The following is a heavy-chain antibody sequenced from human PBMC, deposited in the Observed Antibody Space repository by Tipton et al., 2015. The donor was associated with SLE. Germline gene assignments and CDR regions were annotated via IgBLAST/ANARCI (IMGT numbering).Heavy chain of an antibody. J-gene: IGHJ4*02. D-gene: IGHD6-13*01. V-gene: IGHV4-34*01. CDR1: GGSFSGYY. CDR3: ATRGSSSWYFFDY. Sequence: TLSLTCAVYGGSFSGYYWNEIRQPPGKGLEWIGEISHTGSTNFNPSLKSRVAISADTSKRQFSLKLSSVTAADTAVYYCATRGSSSWYFFDYWGQGTLVTVSS. CDR2: ISHTGST.